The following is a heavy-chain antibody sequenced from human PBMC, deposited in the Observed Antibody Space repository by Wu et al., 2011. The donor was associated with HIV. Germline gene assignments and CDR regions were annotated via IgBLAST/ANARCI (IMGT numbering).Heavy chain of an antibody. Sequence: VQLVQSGAEVKKPGSSVKISCKATGGAFSSYAIAWVRQAPGQGLEWMGLIDPEDGEAVYSEKFQGRVTITADTSTDTVFMELFSLRSEDTGIYYCATTSVVPSAIRSFHMDVWGKGTSVTVSS. CDR2: IDPEDGEA. D-gene: IGHD2-21*02. CDR3: ATTSVVPSAIRSFHMDV. J-gene: IGHJ6*03. V-gene: IGHV1-69-2*01. CDR1: GGAFSSYA.